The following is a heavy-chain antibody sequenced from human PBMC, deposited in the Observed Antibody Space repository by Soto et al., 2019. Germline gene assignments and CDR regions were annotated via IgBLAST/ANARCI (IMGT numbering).Heavy chain of an antibody. CDR1: GFSLSTTGVG. J-gene: IGHJ4*02. CDR3: AHFNGAHRSSWFLDY. Sequence: QITLKESGPTLVKPTQTLTLTCTFSGFSLSTTGVGVGWIRQPRGKALEWLALIYWDDDKRYSPSLKNRLTITKDTSKSQVVLTMTNMDPVDTATYYCAHFNGAHRSSWFLDYWGQGSLVTVSS. D-gene: IGHD6-13*01. CDR2: IYWDDDK. V-gene: IGHV2-5*02.